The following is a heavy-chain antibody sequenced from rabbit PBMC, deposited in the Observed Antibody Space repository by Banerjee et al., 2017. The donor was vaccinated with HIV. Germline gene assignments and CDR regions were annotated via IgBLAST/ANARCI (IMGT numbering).Heavy chain of an antibody. CDR2: IYAGSSGST. D-gene: IGHD6-1*01. CDR3: TRYLFIYGYVGDAYADL. CDR1: GFSFSSSYY. V-gene: IGHV1S40*01. J-gene: IGHJ3*01. Sequence: QSLEESGGDLVKPGASLTLTCTASGFSFSSSYYMCWVRQAPGKGLEWIACIYAGSSGSTYYASWAKGRFTISKTSSTTVTLQMTSLTAADTATYFCTRYLFIYGYVGDAYADLWGQGTLVTVS.